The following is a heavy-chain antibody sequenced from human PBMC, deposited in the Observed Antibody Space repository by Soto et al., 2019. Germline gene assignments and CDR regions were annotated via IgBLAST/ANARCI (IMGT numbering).Heavy chain of an antibody. D-gene: IGHD5-12*01. J-gene: IGHJ4*02. CDR2: IYWNDDR. Sequence: QITLKESGPTLVKPRQTLTLTCTFSGFSVSTSGVGVGWLRQPPGKALEWLALIYWNDDRRYSPSLQRRVTIIKDTSKNRVVLTMANMDPEDTGTYYCAHISGYDEPGFDCWGQGTLVTVSS. CDR1: GFSVSTSGVG. CDR3: AHISGYDEPGFDC. V-gene: IGHV2-5*01.